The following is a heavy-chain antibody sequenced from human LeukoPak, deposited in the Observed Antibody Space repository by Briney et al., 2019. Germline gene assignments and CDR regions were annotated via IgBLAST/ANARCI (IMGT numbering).Heavy chain of an antibody. V-gene: IGHV3-15*01. CDR2: IKSKTDGGTT. D-gene: IGHD3-10*01. J-gene: IGHJ4*02. CDR1: GFTFSNAW. CDR3: TTTERFGELYR. Sequence: GGSLRLSCAASGFTFSNAWMSWVRQAPGKGLEWVGRIKSKTDGGTTDYAAPVKGRFTSSRDDSKNTLYLQMNSLKTEDTAVYYCTTTERFGELYRWGQGTLVTVSS.